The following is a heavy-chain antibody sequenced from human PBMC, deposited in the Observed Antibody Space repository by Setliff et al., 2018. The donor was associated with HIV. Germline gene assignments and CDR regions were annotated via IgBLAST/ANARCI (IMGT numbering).Heavy chain of an antibody. V-gene: IGHV1-8*02. J-gene: IGHJ6*03. CDR2: MNPNSGNT. Sequence: ASVKVSCKASGYTFTSYDINWVRQATGQGLEWMGWMNPNSGNTGYAQKFQGRVTMTRNTSISTAYMELSSLRSEDSAVYYCARGAWYTSGWYSSRYMDVWGKGTTVTVSS. CDR3: ARGAWYTSGWYSSRYMDV. D-gene: IGHD6-19*01. CDR1: GYTFTSYD.